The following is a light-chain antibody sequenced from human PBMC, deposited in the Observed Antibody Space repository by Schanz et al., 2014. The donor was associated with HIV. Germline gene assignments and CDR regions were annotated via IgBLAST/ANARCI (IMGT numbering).Light chain of an antibody. CDR1: SSDVRGYNL. V-gene: IGLV2-23*03. Sequence: QSALPQPASVSGSPGQSITISCTGTSSDVRGYNLVSWYQHHPDKAPKLIIYEGTKRPSGVSDRFSGSKSGNTASLTISGLQAEDEADYYCSSYAGTTTFVVFGGGTKLNVL. J-gene: IGLJ2*01. CDR3: SSYAGTTTFVV. CDR2: EGT.